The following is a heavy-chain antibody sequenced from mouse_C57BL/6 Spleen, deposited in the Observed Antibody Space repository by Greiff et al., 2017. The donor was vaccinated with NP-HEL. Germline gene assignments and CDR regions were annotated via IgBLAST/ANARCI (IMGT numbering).Heavy chain of an antibody. Sequence: VQLQQSGPELVKPGASVKISCKASGYAFSSSWMNWVKQRPGKGLEWIGRIYPGDGDTNYNGKFKGKATLTADKSSSTAHMQLSSLTSEDSAVYFCARFLTGYYAMDYWGQGTSVTVSS. CDR1: GYAFSSSW. J-gene: IGHJ4*01. D-gene: IGHD4-1*01. CDR3: ARFLTGYYAMDY. V-gene: IGHV1-82*01. CDR2: IYPGDGDT.